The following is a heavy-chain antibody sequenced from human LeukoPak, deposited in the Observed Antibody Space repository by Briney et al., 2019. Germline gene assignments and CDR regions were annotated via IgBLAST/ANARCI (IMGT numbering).Heavy chain of an antibody. Sequence: ASVKVSCKTSGYVFINYYIHWVRLAPGQGLRWMGWINPKSGATNYAQSFQGRVTMTRDTSTGTAYMELSRLRSDDSAVYYCARTLYIAAAPGGFDYWGQGTLVAVSS. V-gene: IGHV1-2*02. CDR2: INPKSGAT. D-gene: IGHD6-13*01. J-gene: IGHJ4*02. CDR3: ARTLYIAAAPGGFDY. CDR1: GYVFINYY.